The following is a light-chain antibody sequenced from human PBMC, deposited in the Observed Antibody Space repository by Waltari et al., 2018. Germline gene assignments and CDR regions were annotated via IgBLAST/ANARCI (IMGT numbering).Light chain of an antibody. J-gene: IGLJ3*02. Sequence: QSILTQPPSVSGAPGQRVTISCTGSSSNIGAGHDVHWYQEFPGTGPKLLIYGNNNRASGVPDRFSGSKSGTSASLTLTGLQAEDEADYYCQSFDTSLSHGVVFGGGTKVTVL. CDR2: GNN. V-gene: IGLV1-40*02. CDR3: QSFDTSLSHGVV. CDR1: SSNIGAGHD.